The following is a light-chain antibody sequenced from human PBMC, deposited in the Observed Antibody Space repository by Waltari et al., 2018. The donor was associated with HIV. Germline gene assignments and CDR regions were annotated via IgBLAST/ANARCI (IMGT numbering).Light chain of an antibody. CDR2: EVN. CDR3: SSHTTSSTLYV. J-gene: IGLJ1*01. CDR1: TIALAYYDP. Sequence: QSALTHPPSVFGPPGQWIPISCTGTTIALAYYDPAPWYQQHPGKAPKLMIYEVNNRPSGISNRFSGSKPGNTASLTISGLQAEDEADYYCSSHTTSSTLYVFGTGTKVTVL. V-gene: IGLV2-14*01.